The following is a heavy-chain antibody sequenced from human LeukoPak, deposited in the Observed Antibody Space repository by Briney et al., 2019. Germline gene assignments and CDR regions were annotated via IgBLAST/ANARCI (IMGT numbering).Heavy chain of an antibody. V-gene: IGHV4-59*13. J-gene: IGHJ4*02. CDR1: GRPHSRYY. D-gene: IGHD1-14*01. Sequence: PWETLSLMCSVWGRPHSRYYWLWMRDPTGKGLEWIGYIYYSGSTNYNPSLKSRVTISLDTSKTQFSLKLRSVTAADSAVYYCARDTTAAFFFDYWGRGTLVSVSS. CDR2: IYYSGST. CDR3: ARDTTAAFFFDY.